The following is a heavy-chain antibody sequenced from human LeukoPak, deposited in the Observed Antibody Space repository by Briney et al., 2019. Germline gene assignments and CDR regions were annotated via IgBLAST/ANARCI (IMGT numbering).Heavy chain of an antibody. CDR3: ARDLRRIGAARWSWFDS. J-gene: IGHJ5*01. D-gene: IGHD6-13*01. CDR1: GYTFTNYY. V-gene: IGHV1-46*01. Sequence: ASVEVSCKASGYTFTNYYMHWVRQAPGQGLEWMGIINPSGGSTYYAQKFQGRVTMTRDMSTSTVYMELSSLRSEDTAVYYCARDLRRIGAARWSWFDSWGQGTLVTVSS. CDR2: INPSGGST.